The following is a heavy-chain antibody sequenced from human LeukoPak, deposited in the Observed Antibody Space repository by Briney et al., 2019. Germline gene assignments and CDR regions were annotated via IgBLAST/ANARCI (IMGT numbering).Heavy chain of an antibody. V-gene: IGHV1-8*03. J-gene: IGHJ6*03. CDR3: ARGEGVWGSYRHNPYYYYMDV. D-gene: IGHD3-16*02. Sequence: GASVKVSCKASGYTFTSYDNNWVRQAPGQGLEWMGRMNPNSDNTGYAQKFQGRATITRNTPISTAYVELSSLRSEDTAVYYCARGEGVWGSYRHNPYYYYMDVWGKGTTVTVSS. CDR2: MNPNSDNT. CDR1: GYTFTSYD.